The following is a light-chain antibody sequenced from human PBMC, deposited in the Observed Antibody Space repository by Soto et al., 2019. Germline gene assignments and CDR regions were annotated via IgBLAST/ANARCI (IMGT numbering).Light chain of an antibody. CDR2: DVT. CDR3: TSFAGSGTYV. V-gene: IGLV2-14*01. CDR1: SSDVGGYNY. J-gene: IGLJ1*01. Sequence: QSVLTQPASVSGSPGQSLAISCTRTSSDVGGYNYVSWYQQHPDKAPKLIIFDVTNRPSGVSDRFSGSKSGSTASLTISGLQADDEADYYCTSFAGSGTYVFGTGTKVTVL.